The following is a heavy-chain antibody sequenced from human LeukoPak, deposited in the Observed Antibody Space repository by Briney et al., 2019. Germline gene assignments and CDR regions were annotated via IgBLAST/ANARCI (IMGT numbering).Heavy chain of an antibody. CDR2: IYYSGST. D-gene: IGHD3-22*01. J-gene: IGHJ4*02. V-gene: IGHV4-39*01. CDR1: GGSISSSSYY. Sequence: SETLSLTCTVSGGSISSSSYYWGWIRQPPGKGLEWIGSIYYSGSTYYNPSLKSRVTISVDTSKNQFSLKLSSVTAADTAVYYCAVIIDSYYDRPRGPFDYWGQGTLVTVSS. CDR3: AVIIDSYYDRPRGPFDY.